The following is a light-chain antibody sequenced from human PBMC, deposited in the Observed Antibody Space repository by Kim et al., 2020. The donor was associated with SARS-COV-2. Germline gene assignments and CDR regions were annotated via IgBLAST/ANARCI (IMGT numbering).Light chain of an antibody. Sequence: VTLSCTGSSSNIGAGYDVPWYQQLPGTAPKLLIYGNSNRPSGVPDRFSGSKSGTSASLAITGLQAEDEADYYCQSYDSSLSALYVFGTGTKVTVL. CDR3: QSYDSSLSALYV. CDR2: GNS. J-gene: IGLJ1*01. V-gene: IGLV1-40*01. CDR1: SSNIGAGYD.